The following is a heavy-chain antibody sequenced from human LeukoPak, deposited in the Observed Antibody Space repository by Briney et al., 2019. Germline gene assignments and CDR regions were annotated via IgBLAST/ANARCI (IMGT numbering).Heavy chain of an antibody. CDR1: GFTFTNYW. Sequence: GGSLRLSCAASGFTFTNYWMSWVRQAPGKGLEWVADIKQDGSEKYYVDSVKGRFTISRDNAKNSLSLQMDSLRVEDTAVYYCARKGSWRPSPEGVWGQGTLVTVSS. J-gene: IGHJ4*02. V-gene: IGHV3-7*03. CDR3: ARKGSWRPSPEGV. CDR2: IKQDGSEK. D-gene: IGHD1-14*01.